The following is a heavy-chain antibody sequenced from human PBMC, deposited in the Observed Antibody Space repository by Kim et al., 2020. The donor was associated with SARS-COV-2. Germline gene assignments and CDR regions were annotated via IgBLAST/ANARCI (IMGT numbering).Heavy chain of an antibody. Sequence: AQKFQVRVTITADKSTSTAYMELSSLRSEDTAVYYCARASSGSYEHVGDYWGQGTLVTVSS. CDR3: ARASSGSYEHVGDY. V-gene: IGHV1-69*04. J-gene: IGHJ4*02. D-gene: IGHD1-26*01.